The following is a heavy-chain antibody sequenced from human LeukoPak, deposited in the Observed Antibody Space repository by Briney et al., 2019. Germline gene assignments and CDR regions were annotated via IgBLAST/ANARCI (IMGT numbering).Heavy chain of an antibody. CDR2: ISGSGAAT. Sequence: GGSLRLSCAASGFTFSSYAMSWVRQAPGKGLEWVSAISGSGAATYYADSVKGRFTISRDNSKNTLYLQLNSLRVEDTAQYYCAKGDDYGESWGQGTLVTVSS. CDR1: GFTFSSYA. CDR3: AKGDDYGES. V-gene: IGHV3-23*01. J-gene: IGHJ4*02.